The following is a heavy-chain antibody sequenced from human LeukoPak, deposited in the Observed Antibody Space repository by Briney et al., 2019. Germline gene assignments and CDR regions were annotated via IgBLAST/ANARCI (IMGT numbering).Heavy chain of an antibody. J-gene: IGHJ5*02. CDR2: MNPNSGNT. CDR1: GYTFTSYD. CDR3: ARGGDSSVRTNWFDP. V-gene: IGHV1-8*01. D-gene: IGHD6-19*01. Sequence: ASVKVSCKASGYTFTSYDINWVRQATGQGLEWMGWMNPNSGNTGYAQKFRGRVTMTRNTSISTAYMELSSLRSEDTAVYYCARGGDSSVRTNWFDPWGQGTLVTVSS.